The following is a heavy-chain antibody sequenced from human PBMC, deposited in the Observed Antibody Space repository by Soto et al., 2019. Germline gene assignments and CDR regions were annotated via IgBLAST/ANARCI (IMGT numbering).Heavy chain of an antibody. Sequence: GGSLRLSCASSGGTFSSYAMILVRQATGKGLEWVSAISGSGGSTYYADSVKGRFTISRDNAKNSLYLQMNSLRAEDTALYYCAKDGVAGTYYYYYMDVWGKGTTVTVS. V-gene: IGHV3-23*01. CDR1: GGTFSSYA. CDR2: ISGSGGST. CDR3: AKDGVAGTYYYYYMDV. J-gene: IGHJ6*03. D-gene: IGHD6-19*01.